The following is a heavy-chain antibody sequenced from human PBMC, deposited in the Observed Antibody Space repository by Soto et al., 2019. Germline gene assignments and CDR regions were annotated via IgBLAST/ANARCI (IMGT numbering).Heavy chain of an antibody. CDR3: AKGGSGSFIAPAGTGNWFAP. V-gene: IGHV3-9*01. J-gene: IGHJ5*02. Sequence: VQLVESGGGLVQPGRSLRLSCAASGFTFDDYAMYWVRQAPGRGLEWVSVISWNSGRIAYADSVKGRFTVSRDNAKNSLYLQMNSLRAEDTAFYYCAKGGSGSFIAPAGTGNWFAPWGQGTLVTVSS. D-gene: IGHD6-13*01. CDR1: GFTFDDYA. CDR2: ISWNSGRI.